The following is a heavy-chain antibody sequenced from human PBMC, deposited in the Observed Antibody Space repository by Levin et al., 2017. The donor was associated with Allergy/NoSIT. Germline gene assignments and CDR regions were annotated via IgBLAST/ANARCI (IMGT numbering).Heavy chain of an antibody. V-gene: IGHV1-46*01. CDR3: ARAPQSDSGSFSLHWFDP. J-gene: IGHJ5*02. Sequence: ASVKVSCKASGYTFTNYYMHWVRQAPGQGLEWMGIINPSGGTTSYAQKFQGRVTMTRDTSTSTVSMELSSLRSEDTALYYCARAPQSDSGSFSLHWFDPWGQGTLVTVSS. CDR2: INPSGGTT. D-gene: IGHD3-10*01. CDR1: GYTFTNYY.